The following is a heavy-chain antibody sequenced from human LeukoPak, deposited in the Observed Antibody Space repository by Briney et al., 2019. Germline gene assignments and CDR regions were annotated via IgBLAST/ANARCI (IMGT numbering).Heavy chain of an antibody. CDR3: ARHIYGAYYYMDV. D-gene: IGHD3-10*01. CDR2: VFYSDDS. Sequence: SETLSLTCTVSGGSIRGNYWSWIRQPPGKGLEWIGYVFYSDDSNYNPSLKSRVTISIDTSANQFALNLNSVTAADTAVYYCARHIYGAYYYMDVWGKGTTVTVSS. V-gene: IGHV4-59*08. J-gene: IGHJ6*03. CDR1: GGSIRGNY.